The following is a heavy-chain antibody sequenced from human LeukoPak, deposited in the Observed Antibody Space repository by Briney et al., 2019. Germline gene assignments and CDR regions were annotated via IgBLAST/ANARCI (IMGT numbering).Heavy chain of an antibody. CDR1: GFTFSSYG. J-gene: IGHJ6*03. Sequence: GGSLRLSCAASGFTFSSYGIHWVRQAPGEGLEWVAFIEYDGTDKYYADSVKGRFTISRDNSKNTLYLQMNSLRAEDTAVYYCARVRREMKRSLGRTTEYSYYYYMDVWGKGTTVTVSS. D-gene: IGHD1/OR15-1a*01. CDR2: IEYDGTDK. CDR3: ARVRREMKRSLGRTTEYSYYYYMDV. V-gene: IGHV3-30*02.